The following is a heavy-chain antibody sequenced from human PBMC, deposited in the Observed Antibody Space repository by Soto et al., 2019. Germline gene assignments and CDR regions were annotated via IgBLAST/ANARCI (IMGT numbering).Heavy chain of an antibody. Sequence: GGSLRLSCAASGFTFSDYYMSWIRQAPGKGLEWVSYISSSSSYTNNADSVKGRFTISRDNAKNSLYLQMDGLRAEDTAVYYCARDRRGIAAAGSHFDYWGQGTLVTVSS. J-gene: IGHJ4*02. V-gene: IGHV3-11*05. CDR2: ISSSSSYT. CDR3: ARDRRGIAAAGSHFDY. CDR1: GFTFSDYY. D-gene: IGHD6-13*01.